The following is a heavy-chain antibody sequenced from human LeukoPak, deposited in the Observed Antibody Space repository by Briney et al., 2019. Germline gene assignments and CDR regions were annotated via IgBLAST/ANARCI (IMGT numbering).Heavy chain of an antibody. CDR2: IKNRGTT. CDR3: TTGTLRTTGTTGY. CDR1: GFTFSNPL. V-gene: IGHV3-15*01. J-gene: IGHJ4*02. Sequence: GGSLRLSCAGSGFTFSNPLMSWVRPAPGKGLEWGGRIKNRGTTDYAAPVKGRFSISRDDSKNTLYEQMNSLKSEDTAVYYCTTGTLRTTGTTGYWGQGTLVTVSS. D-gene: IGHD1-1*01.